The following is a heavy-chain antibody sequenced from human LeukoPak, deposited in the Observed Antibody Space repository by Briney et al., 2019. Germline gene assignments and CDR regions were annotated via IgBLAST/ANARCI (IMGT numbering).Heavy chain of an antibody. CDR2: MNPNSGGT. CDR1: GYTFTSYD. CDR3: ARAGGGSGWFDY. J-gene: IGHJ4*02. Sequence: GASVKVSCKASGYTFTSYDINWVRQATGQGLEWMGWMNPNSGGTNYAQKFQGRVTMTRDTSISTAYMELSRLRSDDTAVYYCARAGGGSGWFDYWGQGTLVTVSS. D-gene: IGHD6-19*01. V-gene: IGHV1-2*02.